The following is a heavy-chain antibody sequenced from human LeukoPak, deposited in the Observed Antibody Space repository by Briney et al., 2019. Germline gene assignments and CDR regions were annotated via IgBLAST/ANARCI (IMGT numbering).Heavy chain of an antibody. Sequence: ASVKVSCKASGYTFTSYYMHWVRQAPGQGLEWMGIINPSGGSTSYAQEFQGRVTMTRDTSTSTVYMELSSLRSEDTAVYYCARDPEFPLHYDFWSGPTNWFDPWGQGTLVTVSS. J-gene: IGHJ5*02. CDR2: INPSGGST. V-gene: IGHV1-46*01. CDR3: ARDPEFPLHYDFWSGPTNWFDP. D-gene: IGHD3-3*01. CDR1: GYTFTSYY.